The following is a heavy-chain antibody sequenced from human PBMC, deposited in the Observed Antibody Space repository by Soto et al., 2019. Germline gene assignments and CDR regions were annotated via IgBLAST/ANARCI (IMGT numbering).Heavy chain of an antibody. V-gene: IGHV4-39*02. CDR2: IYYRGAT. D-gene: IGHD4-17*01. CDR3: ARDYGDYQFDY. CDR1: GGSISSSSDY. J-gene: IGHJ4*02. Sequence: LSLTCTVSGGSISSSSDYWGWIRQPPGKGLEWIGNIYYRGATYYDPSLKSRVTISVDTSKNQFSLKLASVTAADTAVYYCARDYGDYQFDYWGQGTLVTVSS.